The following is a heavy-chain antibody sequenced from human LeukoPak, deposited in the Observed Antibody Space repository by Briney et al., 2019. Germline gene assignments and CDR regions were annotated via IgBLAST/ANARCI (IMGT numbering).Heavy chain of an antibody. CDR2: IFPGDTDI. J-gene: IGHJ6*02. CDR3: VRYALQGCRDSRCFTPFYYYGVDV. Sequence: GESLKISCQGSGYRFIDYWIGWVRQMPGTGLEWMGIIFPGDTDIKYSPSFQGQVTISADNSISTAYLQWSSLKASDTAIYYCVRYALQGCRDSRCFTPFYYYGVDVWGQGSTVTVSS. V-gene: IGHV5-51*01. CDR1: GYRFIDYW. D-gene: IGHD4-11*01.